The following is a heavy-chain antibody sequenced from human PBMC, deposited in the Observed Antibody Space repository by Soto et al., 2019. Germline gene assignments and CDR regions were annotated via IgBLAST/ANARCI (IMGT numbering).Heavy chain of an antibody. V-gene: IGHV1-3*01. J-gene: IGHJ6*02. D-gene: IGHD3-10*01. CDR2: INAGNGNT. CDR1: GYTFTSYA. CDR3: ARGRYALLWFGEYVGDYYGMDV. Sequence: GASVKVSCKASGYTFTSYAMHWVRQAPGQRLEWMGWINAGNGNTKYSQKFQGRVTITRDTSASTAYMELSSLRSEDTAVYYCARGRYALLWFGEYVGDYYGMDVWGQGTTVTVSS.